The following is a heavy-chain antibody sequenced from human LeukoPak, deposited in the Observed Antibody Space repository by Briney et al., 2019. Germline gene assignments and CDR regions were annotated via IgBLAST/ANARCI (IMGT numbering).Heavy chain of an antibody. J-gene: IGHJ5*02. Sequence: SQTLSLTCTVSGGSISSGDYHRSWSRQPPGKGLEWIGYIHYSGTTYYSPSLKSRVTISVDTSKNQFSLKLTSVTAADTAVYYCATSRDGWFDPWGQGTLVTVSS. CDR3: ATSRDGWFDP. CDR2: IHYSGTT. CDR1: GGSISSGDYH. V-gene: IGHV4-30-4*01.